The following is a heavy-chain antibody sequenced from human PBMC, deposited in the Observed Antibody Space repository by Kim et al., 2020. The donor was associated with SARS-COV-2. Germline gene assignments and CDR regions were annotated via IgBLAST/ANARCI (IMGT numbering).Heavy chain of an antibody. CDR2: IIGSGTTI. V-gene: IGHV3-48*03. Sequence: GGSLRLSCAASGFTFSSYEMNWVRQAPGKGLEGGSYIIGSGTTIYYADSVRGRFTISRDNEKNSLYRQMNSRRAEDTAGYYCARGPNYSPFDYWGQGTMV. J-gene: IGHJ4*02. CDR1: GFTFSSYE. CDR3: ARGPNYSPFDY. D-gene: IGHD4-4*01.